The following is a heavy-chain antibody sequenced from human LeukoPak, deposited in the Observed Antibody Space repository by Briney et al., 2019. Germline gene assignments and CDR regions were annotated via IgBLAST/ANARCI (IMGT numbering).Heavy chain of an antibody. CDR2: ISAYNGNT. D-gene: IGHD3-10*01. CDR3: ARANMVRRVGSFFERNWFDP. CDR1: GYTFTSYG. J-gene: IGHJ5*02. Sequence: ASVKVSCKASGYTFTSYGISWVRQAPGQGLEWMGWISAYNGNTNYAQKLQGRVTMTTDTSTSTAYMELSRLRSDDTAVYYCARANMVRRVGSFFERNWFDPWSQGTLVNV. V-gene: IGHV1-18*01.